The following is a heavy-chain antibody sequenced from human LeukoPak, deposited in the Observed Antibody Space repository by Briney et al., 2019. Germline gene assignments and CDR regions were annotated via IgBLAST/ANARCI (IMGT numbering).Heavy chain of an antibody. CDR3: AARIAVGGTLDS. V-gene: IGHV3-23*01. J-gene: IGHJ4*02. D-gene: IGHD6-19*01. Sequence: PGGSLRLSCAASGFTFNSYAMSWVRQAPGRGLDWVSAISGSGLSTYYADSVKGRFTISRDNSKNTLYLQMNSLRAEDTAVYYCAARIAVGGTLDSWGQGTLVTVSS. CDR2: ISGSGLST. CDR1: GFTFNSYA.